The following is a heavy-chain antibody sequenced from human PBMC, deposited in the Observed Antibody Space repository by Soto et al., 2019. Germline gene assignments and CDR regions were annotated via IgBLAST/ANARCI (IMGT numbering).Heavy chain of an antibody. CDR1: GYRFTSYW. Sequence: PGESLKISCRTSGYRFTSYWIAWVRQMPGKGLEWMGIIFPSDSDTRYSPSFQGQVTISADRSTSTVFLQWASLKASDTAVYFCARKDKSGYFNWFDTWCQGTLVTVSS. J-gene: IGHJ5*02. V-gene: IGHV5-51*01. CDR2: IFPSDSDT. D-gene: IGHD3-22*01. CDR3: ARKDKSGYFNWFDT.